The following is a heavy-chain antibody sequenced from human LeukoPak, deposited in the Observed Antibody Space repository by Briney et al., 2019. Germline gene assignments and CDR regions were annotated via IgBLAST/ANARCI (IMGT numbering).Heavy chain of an antibody. V-gene: IGHV4-30-4*01. Sequence: SQTLSLTCSVSGDSVSSGDYYWSWIRPPTGKGLEWIGYINFSGSTSYNPSLKSRVTISVDTSKNQFSLKLSSVTAADTAVYYCARAPLGFCSGGTCKRYFDYWGQGTLVTVSS. CDR1: GDSVSSGDYY. D-gene: IGHD2-15*01. J-gene: IGHJ4*02. CDR2: INFSGST. CDR3: ARAPLGFCSGGTCKRYFDY.